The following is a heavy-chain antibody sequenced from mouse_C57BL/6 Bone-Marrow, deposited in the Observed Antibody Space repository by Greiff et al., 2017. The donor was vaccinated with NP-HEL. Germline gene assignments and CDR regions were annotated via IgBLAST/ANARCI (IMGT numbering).Heavy chain of an antibody. D-gene: IGHD2-2*01. Sequence: QVHVKQSGAELARPGASVTLSCKASGYTFTGYGISWVKQRPGQGLEWIGEIYPGSGNTYYNEKFKGKATLTADKSSSTAYMELRSLTSEDSAVYFCARSRLRRCDYWGQGTTITVTA. J-gene: IGHJ2*01. V-gene: IGHV1-81*01. CDR1: GYTFTGYG. CDR2: IYPGSGNT. CDR3: ARSRLRRCDY.